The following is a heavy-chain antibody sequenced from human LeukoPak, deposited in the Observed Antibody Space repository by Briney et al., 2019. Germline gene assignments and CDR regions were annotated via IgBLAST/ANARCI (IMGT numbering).Heavy chain of an antibody. Sequence: SETLSLTCTVSGGSISSYYWSWIRQPAGKGLEWIGRIYTSGSTNYNPSLKSRVTMSVDTSKNQFSLKLSSVTAADTAVYYCARDSSFSPEVSDDAFDIWGQGTMVTVSS. V-gene: IGHV4-4*07. D-gene: IGHD1-14*01. CDR2: IYTSGST. CDR3: ARDSSFSPEVSDDAFDI. J-gene: IGHJ3*02. CDR1: GGSISSYY.